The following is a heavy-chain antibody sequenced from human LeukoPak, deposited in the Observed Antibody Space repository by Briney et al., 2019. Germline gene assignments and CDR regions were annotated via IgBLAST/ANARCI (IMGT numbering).Heavy chain of an antibody. V-gene: IGHV1-18*01. J-gene: IGHJ4*02. CDR2: ISVFNGNT. CDR1: GYTFTSYG. Sequence: ASVKVSCKASGYTFTSYGISWVRQAPGQGLEWMGWISVFNGNTKYAQKLQGRVTMTTDTSPSTAYMELRSLRSDDTAVYYCARAGYCSGGSCYYFDYWGQGTLVTVSS. CDR3: ARAGYCSGGSCYYFDY. D-gene: IGHD2-15*01.